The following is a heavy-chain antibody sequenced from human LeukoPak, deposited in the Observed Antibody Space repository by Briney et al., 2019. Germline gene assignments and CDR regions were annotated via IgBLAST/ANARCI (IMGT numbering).Heavy chain of an antibody. D-gene: IGHD3-10*01. V-gene: IGHV4-31*03. CDR3: ARESRGGSGSYDGG. CDR2: LHYSAST. Sequence: SESLSLSCTVAGGFISSGGYYWSWIRQHPGMGLEWIGHLHYSASTYYNPSLKSRVTISVDTSKTQCSLNLSAVTAADTAVYYCARESRGGSGSYDGGWGQGTLVTVSS. J-gene: IGHJ4*02. CDR1: GGFISSGGYY.